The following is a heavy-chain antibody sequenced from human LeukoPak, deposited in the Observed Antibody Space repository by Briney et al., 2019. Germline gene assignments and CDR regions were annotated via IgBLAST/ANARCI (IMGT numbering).Heavy chain of an antibody. V-gene: IGHV3-7*03. J-gene: IGHJ5*02. D-gene: IGHD6-13*01. CDR1: GFTFNNYW. CDR3: AKGAAAGTRGDWFDP. CDR2: IRYDGSEK. Sequence: GGSLRLSCEASGFTFNNYWMSWVRQAPGKGLEWVANIRYDGSEKYYVDSVKGRFTISRDNAKNSLYLQMNSLRAEDMALYYCAKGAAAGTRGDWFDPWGQGTLVTVSS.